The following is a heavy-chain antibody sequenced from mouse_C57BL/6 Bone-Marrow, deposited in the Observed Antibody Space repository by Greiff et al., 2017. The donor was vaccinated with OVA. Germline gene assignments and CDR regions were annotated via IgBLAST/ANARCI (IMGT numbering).Heavy chain of an antibody. V-gene: IGHV14-2*01. CDR2: IDPEDGET. J-gene: IGHJ2*01. CDR1: GFNFKDYY. D-gene: IGHD1-1*01. Sequence: EVKLQQSGAELVKPGASVKLSCTASGFNFKDYYMHWVKQRPEQGLEWIGRIDPEDGETKYAPKFQGKATITADTTSNTAYLQVSSLTYEDTADYYSARYYYGGDYWGQGTTLTVSS. CDR3: ARYYYGGDY.